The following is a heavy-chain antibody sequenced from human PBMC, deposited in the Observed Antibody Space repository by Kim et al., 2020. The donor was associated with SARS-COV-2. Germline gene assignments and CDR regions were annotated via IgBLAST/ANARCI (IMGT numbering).Heavy chain of an antibody. V-gene: IGHV1-3*01. Sequence: ASVKVSCKASGYTFTRYAMHWVRQAPGQRLEWMGWINAGNGNTKYSQKFQGRVTITRDTSASTAYMELSSLRSEDTAVYYCARDSPPIALPPYYYYGMDVWGQGTTVTVSS. CDR3: ARDSPPIALPPYYYYGMDV. D-gene: IGHD6-13*01. J-gene: IGHJ6*02. CDR1: GYTFTRYA. CDR2: INAGNGNT.